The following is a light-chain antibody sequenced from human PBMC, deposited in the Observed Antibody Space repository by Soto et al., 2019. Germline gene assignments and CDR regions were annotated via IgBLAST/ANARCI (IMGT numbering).Light chain of an antibody. Sequence: QSVLTQPASVSGSPGQSITISCTGTSSDVGGYNYVSWYQQYPGKAPKLMIYDVSNRPSGISNRFSGSKSGNTASLTISGLQAEDEADHYCSSYTSSSTLYVFGTGTKLTVL. J-gene: IGLJ1*01. CDR2: DVS. V-gene: IGLV2-14*01. CDR3: SSYTSSSTLYV. CDR1: SSDVGGYNY.